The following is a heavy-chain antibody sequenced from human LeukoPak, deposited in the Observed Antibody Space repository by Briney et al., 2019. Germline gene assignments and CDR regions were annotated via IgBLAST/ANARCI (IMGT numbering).Heavy chain of an antibody. CDR1: GFTFSSYS. CDR2: ITTSSSYI. V-gene: IGHV3-21*01. CDR3: ARGARGWYHALDI. D-gene: IGHD6-19*01. J-gene: IGHJ3*02. Sequence: GGSLRLFCAAFGFTFSSYSMNWVRQAPGKGLEWVSSITTSSSYIYYADSVRGRFTISRDNAKNSLYLQMNSLRAEDTAVYYCARGARGWYHALDIWGQGTMVTVSS.